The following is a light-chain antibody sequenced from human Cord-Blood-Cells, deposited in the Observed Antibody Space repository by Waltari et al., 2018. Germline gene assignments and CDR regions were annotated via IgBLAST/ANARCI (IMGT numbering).Light chain of an antibody. CDR2: GAS. CDR3: QQYGSSPIT. V-gene: IGKV3-20*01. J-gene: IGKJ5*01. Sequence: EIVLTQSPGTLSLSPGERATLSCRASQSVSSSYLAWYQQKPGQAPRLLIYGASSRATGNPDRFSGSXSXTXXTLTISRLEPEXFAVXYCQQYGSSPITFGQGTRLEIK. CDR1: QSVSSSY.